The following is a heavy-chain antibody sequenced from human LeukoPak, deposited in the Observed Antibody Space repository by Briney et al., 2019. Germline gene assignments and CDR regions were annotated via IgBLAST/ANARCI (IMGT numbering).Heavy chain of an antibody. V-gene: IGHV4-59*01. CDR1: GGSISSYY. CDR3: ARVRLGIADY. Sequence: SQTLSLTCTVSGGSISSYYWSWIRQPPGKGLGWIGYIYYSGSTNYNPSLKSRVTISVDTSKNQFSLKLSSVTAADTAVYYCARVRLGIADYWGQGTLVTVSS. CDR2: IYYSGST. J-gene: IGHJ4*02. D-gene: IGHD7-27*01.